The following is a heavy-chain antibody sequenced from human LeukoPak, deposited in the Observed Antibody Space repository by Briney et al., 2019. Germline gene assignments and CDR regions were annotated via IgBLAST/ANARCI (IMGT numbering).Heavy chain of an antibody. Sequence: PSETLSLTCTVSGDSISSYYWSWFRQPAGKGLGWIGRIYTSGSTSYNPSLKSRVTMSVDTSKNQFSLNLRSVTAADTAVYYCARAGDNCSGGTCYRWFEPWGQGILVTVSS. J-gene: IGHJ5*02. V-gene: IGHV4-4*07. D-gene: IGHD2-15*01. CDR3: ARAGDNCSGGTCYRWFEP. CDR1: GDSISSYY. CDR2: IYTSGST.